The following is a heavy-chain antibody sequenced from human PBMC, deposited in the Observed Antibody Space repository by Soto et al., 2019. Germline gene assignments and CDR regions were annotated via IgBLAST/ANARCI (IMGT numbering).Heavy chain of an antibody. Sequence: PGESLKTSCQAPGYSLTHKWIARVRQRPGKGLEWLGVIYPLDSYTKYSPSFEGQVTMSVDKSVKTASLLLNSLKASDAAIYFCARVIVPQDSTMGGMDVWGQGTTVTVSS. D-gene: IGHD2-21*01. CDR1: GYSLTHKW. V-gene: IGHV5-51*01. J-gene: IGHJ6*02. CDR2: IYPLDSYT. CDR3: ARVIVPQDSTMGGMDV.